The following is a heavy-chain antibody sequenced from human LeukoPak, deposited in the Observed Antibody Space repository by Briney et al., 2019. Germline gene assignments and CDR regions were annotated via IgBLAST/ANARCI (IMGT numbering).Heavy chain of an antibody. D-gene: IGHD3-10*01. Sequence: PSETLSLTSTVHGGSITSYYCSSIRQPPGKGLEWIGNIYYSGSTNYNPSLKSRVTISIDTAKNQFSLKLSSVAAADTAVYYCASTANYYGSGRYYKIGGRGTLVSVSS. J-gene: IGHJ4*02. V-gene: IGHV4-59*01. CDR1: GGSITSYY. CDR2: IYYSGST. CDR3: ASTANYYGSGRYYKI.